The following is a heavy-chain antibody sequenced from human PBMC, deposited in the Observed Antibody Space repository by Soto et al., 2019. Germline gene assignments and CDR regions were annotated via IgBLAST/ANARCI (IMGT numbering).Heavy chain of an antibody. CDR2: IKSKTDGGTT. Sequence: GGSLRLSCVASGFTFSNAWMNWVRQAPGKGLEWVGRIKSKTDGGTTDYAAPVKGRFTISRDDSKNTLYLQMNSLKTEDTAVYYCTGALRYFDWLLDYWGQGTLVTVSS. V-gene: IGHV3-15*07. CDR3: TGALRYFDWLLDY. J-gene: IGHJ4*02. D-gene: IGHD3-9*01. CDR1: GFTFSNAW.